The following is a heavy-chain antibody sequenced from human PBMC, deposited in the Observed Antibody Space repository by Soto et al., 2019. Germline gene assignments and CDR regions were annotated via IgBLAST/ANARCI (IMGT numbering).Heavy chain of an antibody. V-gene: IGHV3-23*01. Sequence: GGSLRLSCAASGFTFSSYAMSWVRQAPGKGLEWVSAISGSGGSTYYADSVKGRFTISRDNSKNTLYLQMNSLRAEDTAVYYCAKDLAAVAGRRYYFDYWGQGTLVTVSS. CDR1: GFTFSSYA. D-gene: IGHD6-19*01. J-gene: IGHJ4*02. CDR3: AKDLAAVAGRRYYFDY. CDR2: ISGSGGST.